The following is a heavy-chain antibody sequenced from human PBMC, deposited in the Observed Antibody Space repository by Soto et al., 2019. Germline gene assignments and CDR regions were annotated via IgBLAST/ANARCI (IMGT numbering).Heavy chain of an antibody. D-gene: IGHD3-3*01. J-gene: IGHJ5*02. CDR1: GGSISSGDYY. V-gene: IGHV4-30-4*01. CDR3: ARGSRSSTSCYTSRGYYDFWSGYYTSPWFDL. CDR2: IYYSGST. Sequence: PSETLSLTCTVSGGSISSGDYYWSWIRQPPGKGLEWIGYIYYSGSTYYNPSLKSRVTISVDTSKNQFSLKLSSVTAADTAVYYCARGSRSSTSCYTSRGYYDFWSGYYTSPWFDLWGQGTLVTV.